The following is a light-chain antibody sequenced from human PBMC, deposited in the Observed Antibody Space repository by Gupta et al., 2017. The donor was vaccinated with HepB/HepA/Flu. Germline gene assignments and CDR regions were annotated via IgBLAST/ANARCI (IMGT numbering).Light chain of an antibody. V-gene: IGLV2-14*03. CDR1: SSDVGAYNY. CDR2: DAS. J-gene: IGLJ2*01. CDR3: SSQTITYTVV. Sequence: QSALTQPASVSGSPGQSITISCTGTSSDVGAYNYVSWYQQHPDKAPKRIIFDASNRPSGVSNRFSGSKSGNTASLTISGLQAEDEADYYCSSQTITYTVVFGGGTKLTVL.